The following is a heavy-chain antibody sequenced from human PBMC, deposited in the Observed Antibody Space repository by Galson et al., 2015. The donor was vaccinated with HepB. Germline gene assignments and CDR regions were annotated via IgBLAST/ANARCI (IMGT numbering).Heavy chain of an antibody. CDR3: ARDRRSYLGMDWFDP. CDR1: GGTFSSYA. CDR2: IIPIFGTA. J-gene: IGHJ5*02. D-gene: IGHD1-26*01. Sequence: SVKVSCKASGGTFSSYAISWVRQAPGQGLEWMGGIIPIFGTANYAQKFQGRVTITADESTSTAYMELSSLRSEDTAVYYCARDRRSYLGMDWFDPWGQGTLVTVSS. V-gene: IGHV1-69*13.